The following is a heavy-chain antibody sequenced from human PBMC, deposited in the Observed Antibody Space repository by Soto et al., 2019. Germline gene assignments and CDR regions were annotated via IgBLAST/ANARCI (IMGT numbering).Heavy chain of an antibody. Sequence: GGSLRLSCAASGFTFSSYGVHWVRQAPGKGLEWVAVISYDGSNKHYADSVKGRFTISRDNAKNSLYLQMNSLRAEDTAVYYCAGHGGQWLNWFDPWGQGILVTVSS. J-gene: IGHJ5*02. CDR1: GFTFSSYG. CDR2: ISYDGSNK. CDR3: AGHGGQWLNWFDP. V-gene: IGHV3-30*03. D-gene: IGHD6-19*01.